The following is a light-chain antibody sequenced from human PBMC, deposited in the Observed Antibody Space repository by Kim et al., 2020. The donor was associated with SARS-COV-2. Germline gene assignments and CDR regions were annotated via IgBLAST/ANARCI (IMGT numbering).Light chain of an antibody. CDR1: SSDVGSNSR. V-gene: IGLV2-18*02. CDR2: EVI. J-gene: IGLJ3*02. Sequence: GQSVTISCTGTSSDVGSNSRVSWYQQPQGTAPILMISEVINRPSGVPDRFSGSKSGNTASLTISGLQAEDEGDYYCSSYTTSGTWVFGGGTQLTVL. CDR3: SSYTTSGTWV.